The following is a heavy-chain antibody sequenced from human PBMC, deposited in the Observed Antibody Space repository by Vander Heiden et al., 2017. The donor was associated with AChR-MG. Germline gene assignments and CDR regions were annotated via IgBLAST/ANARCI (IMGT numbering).Heavy chain of an antibody. Sequence: EVQLVESGGGLVQPGGSLRLSCAASGFPYSSYEMNWVRQAPGKGLGWVSYIRSSGSTIYYADSVKGRFTISRDNAKNSLYLQMSSLRAEDTAVYYCAREGYSSSAYDYWGQGTLVTVSS. V-gene: IGHV3-48*03. CDR1: GFPYSSYE. CDR2: IRSSGSTI. D-gene: IGHD6-6*01. J-gene: IGHJ4*02. CDR3: AREGYSSSAYDY.